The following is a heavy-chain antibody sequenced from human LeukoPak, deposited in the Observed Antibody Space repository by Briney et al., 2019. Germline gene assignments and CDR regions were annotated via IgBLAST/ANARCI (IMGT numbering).Heavy chain of an antibody. V-gene: IGHV3-74*01. J-gene: IGHJ4*02. CDR2: ISSDGSDA. D-gene: IGHD1-1*01. Sequence: SGGSLRLTCAASGYIFSRYWMYWVRQVPGKGLVWVSRISSDGSDASYADSVEGRFAISRDSARNTLYLPMNSLRAEDTAVYYCARSRDNVLYYWGQGTLVTVSS. CDR3: ARSRDNVLYY. CDR1: GYIFSRYW.